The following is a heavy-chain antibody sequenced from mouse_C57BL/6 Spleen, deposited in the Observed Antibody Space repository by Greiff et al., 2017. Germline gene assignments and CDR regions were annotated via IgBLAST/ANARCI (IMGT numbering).Heavy chain of an antibody. CDR1: GYAFSSSW. D-gene: IGHD1-1*01. CDR3: ARTHYYGSSYGYFDV. J-gene: IGHJ1*03. V-gene: IGHV1-82*01. Sequence: QVQLQQSGPELVKPGASVKISCKASGYAFSSSWMNWVKQRPGTGLEWIGRIYPGDGDTNYNGKFKGKATLTADKSSSTAYMQLSSLTSEDSAVYVCARTHYYGSSYGYFDVWGTGTTVTVSS. CDR2: IYPGDGDT.